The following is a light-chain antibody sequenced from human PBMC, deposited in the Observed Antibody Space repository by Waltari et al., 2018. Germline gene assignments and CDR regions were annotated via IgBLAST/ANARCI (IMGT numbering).Light chain of an antibody. CDR2: DAS. CDR3: QQYDNLPV. CDR1: QDISNY. J-gene: IGKJ3*01. V-gene: IGKV1-33*01. Sequence: DFQMTQSPSSLSASVGDRVTITCQASQDISNYLNWYQHKPGKAPKLLIFDASYLATGVPSRFSGSGSGTDFTFTISSLQPEDIATYYCQQYDNLPVFGPGTKVDIK.